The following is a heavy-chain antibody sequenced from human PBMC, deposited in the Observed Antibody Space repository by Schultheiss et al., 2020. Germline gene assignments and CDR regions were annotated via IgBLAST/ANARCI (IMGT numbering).Heavy chain of an antibody. CDR3: VKDDSCSSTSCPLGFDY. CDR1: GFTFSSYA. D-gene: IGHD2-2*01. J-gene: IGHJ4*02. Sequence: GESLKISCAASGFTFSSYAMSWVRQAPGKGLEWVSAISGSGGSTYYADSVKGRFTISRDNSKNTLYLQMNSLRAEDTAVYYCVKDDSCSSTSCPLGFDYWGQGTLVNVSS. V-gene: IGHV3-23*01. CDR2: ISGSGGST.